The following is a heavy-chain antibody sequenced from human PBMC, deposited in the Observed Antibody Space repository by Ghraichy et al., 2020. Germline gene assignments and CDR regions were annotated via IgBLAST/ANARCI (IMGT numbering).Heavy chain of an antibody. V-gene: IGHV3-11*01. Sequence: GESLNISCAASGFTFSDYYMSWIRQAPGKGLEWVSYISSSGSTIYYADSVKGRFTISRDNAKNSLYLQMNSLRAEDTAVYYCARSQGPHSSGWYRLLDYWGQGTLVTVSS. J-gene: IGHJ4*02. CDR2: ISSSGSTI. D-gene: IGHD6-19*01. CDR3: ARSQGPHSSGWYRLLDY. CDR1: GFTFSDYY.